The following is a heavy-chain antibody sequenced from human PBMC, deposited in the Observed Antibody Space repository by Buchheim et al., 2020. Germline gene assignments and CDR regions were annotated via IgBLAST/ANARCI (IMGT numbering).Heavy chain of an antibody. CDR2: ISSSGSTI. J-gene: IGHJ4*02. Sequence: EVQLVESGGGLVQPGGSLRLSCAASGFTFSSYEMNWVRQAPGKGLEWVPYISSSGSTIYYADSVKGRFTISRDNAKNSLYLQMNSLRAEDTAVYYCARSQRYYDSSGYYPYWGQGTL. V-gene: IGHV3-48*03. CDR3: ARSQRYYDSSGYYPY. D-gene: IGHD3-22*01. CDR1: GFTFSSYE.